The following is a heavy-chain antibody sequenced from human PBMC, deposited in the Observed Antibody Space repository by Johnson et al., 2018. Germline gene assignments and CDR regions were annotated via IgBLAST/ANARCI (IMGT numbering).Heavy chain of an antibody. Sequence: VQLVESGGGLVQPGRSLRLSCAASGFTFDDYAMHWVRQAPGKGLEWVSGISWNSGSIGYADPVKGRFTISRDNAKNSLYLQMNSLRAEDTALYYCAKDQRYYGMDVWGQGPTVTVSS. J-gene: IGHJ6*02. CDR2: ISWNSGSI. CDR3: AKDQRYYGMDV. CDR1: GFTFDDYA. V-gene: IGHV3-9*01.